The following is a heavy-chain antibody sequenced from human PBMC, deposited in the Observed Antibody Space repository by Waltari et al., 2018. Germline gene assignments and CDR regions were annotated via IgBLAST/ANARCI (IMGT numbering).Heavy chain of an antibody. J-gene: IGHJ4*02. CDR1: GFTFSSYW. CDR2: IKQDVSEK. D-gene: IGHD2-15*01. CDR3: ARDYCSGGSCYFFDY. Sequence: EVQLVESGGGLVQPGGSLRLSCAASGFTFSSYWMSWVRQAPGNGLEWVANIKQDVSEKTYLDLGKGRLTIARDNAKNSLYLKMNSLRAEDTAVYYCARDYCSGGSCYFFDYWGQGTLVTVSS. V-gene: IGHV3-7*04.